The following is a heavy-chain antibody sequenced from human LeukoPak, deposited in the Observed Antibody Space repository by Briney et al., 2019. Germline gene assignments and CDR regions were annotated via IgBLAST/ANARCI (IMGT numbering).Heavy chain of an antibody. J-gene: IGHJ1*01. CDR3: ARAPSEIGGYYPEYFRH. CDR2: IKSDGST. Sequence: GGSLRLSCAASGFTFSSYWMHWVRQAPGKGLVWVSRIKSDGSTSYADSVKGRFTTSRDNAKNTVSLQMNSLRAEDTGVYYCARAPSEIGGYYPEYFRHWGQGTLVPVSS. D-gene: IGHD3-22*01. V-gene: IGHV3-74*01. CDR1: GFTFSSYW.